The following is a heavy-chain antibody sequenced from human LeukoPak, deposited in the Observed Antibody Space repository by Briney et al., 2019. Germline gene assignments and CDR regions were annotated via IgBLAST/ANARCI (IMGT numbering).Heavy chain of an antibody. D-gene: IGHD3-10*01. J-gene: IGHJ3*02. CDR3: ARNIWFGESADAFDI. CDR1: GYTFTGYY. Sequence: ASVKVSCKASGYTFTGYYIHWVRQAPGQGLEWMGWTNPNSGGTNYAQKFQGRVTMTRDKSIRTAYMELSRLTSDDTAVYYCARNIWFGESADAFDIWGQGTMVTVSS. V-gene: IGHV1-2*02. CDR2: TNPNSGGT.